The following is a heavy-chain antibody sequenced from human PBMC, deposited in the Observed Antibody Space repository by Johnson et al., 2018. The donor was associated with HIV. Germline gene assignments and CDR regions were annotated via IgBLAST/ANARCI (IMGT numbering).Heavy chain of an antibody. Sequence: VQLVESGGGLVQPGGSLRVSCAASGFTFSSYVMSWVRQAPGKGLEWVSAISGSGGSTYYTDSVKGRFTISRDNSKNTLYLQMNSLRPEDTAVYYCARERWSAYYGAFDIWGHGTLVTVSS. J-gene: IGHJ3*02. V-gene: IGHV3-23*04. CDR3: ARERWSAYYGAFDI. CDR1: GFTFSSYV. CDR2: ISGSGGST. D-gene: IGHD3-3*01.